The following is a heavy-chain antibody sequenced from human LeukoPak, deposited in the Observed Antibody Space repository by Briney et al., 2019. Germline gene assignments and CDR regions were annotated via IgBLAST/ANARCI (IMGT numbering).Heavy chain of an antibody. CDR2: IIPIFGTA. V-gene: IGHV1-69*05. CDR1: GGTFGSYA. D-gene: IGHD1-26*01. CDR3: ARQSVGATISFDC. Sequence: SVKVSCKASGGTFGSYAISWVRQAPGQGLEWMGGIIPIFGTANYAQKFQGRVTITTDESTSTAYMELSSLRSEDTAVYYCARQSVGATISFDCWGQGTLVTVSS. J-gene: IGHJ4*02.